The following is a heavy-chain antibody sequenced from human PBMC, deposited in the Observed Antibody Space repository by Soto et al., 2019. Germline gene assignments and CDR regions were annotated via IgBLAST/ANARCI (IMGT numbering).Heavy chain of an antibody. V-gene: IGHV3-15*01. D-gene: IGHD3-9*01. J-gene: IGHJ4*02. CDR1: GVTLSHPC. Sequence: GGSLRLSCVASGVTLSHPCMTWVRQAAGTGLEWVGRIKSKTDGGTVDYAAPVKGRATISRDDSKNTVYLQMNSLKTEDTAVYYCTTGIYYDILTGYHNVAYWGQGALVTVSS. CDR3: TTGIYYDILTGYHNVAY. CDR2: IKSKTDGGTV.